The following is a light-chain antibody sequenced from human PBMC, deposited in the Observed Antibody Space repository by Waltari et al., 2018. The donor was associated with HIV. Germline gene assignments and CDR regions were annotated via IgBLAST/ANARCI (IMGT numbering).Light chain of an antibody. J-gene: IGLJ2*01. V-gene: IGLV1-51*01. CDR1: PHNLSDNS. CDR2: DDN. CDR3: GSWDSSLSALL. Sequence: SVLTQPTSASASPGQKVPTTFSCGPHNLSDNSISAYQQFPGTAPKLLIYDDNKRPSGIPDRFSASKSGTSATLGITGLQTGDEAQYYCGSWDSSLSALLFGGGTKLTVL.